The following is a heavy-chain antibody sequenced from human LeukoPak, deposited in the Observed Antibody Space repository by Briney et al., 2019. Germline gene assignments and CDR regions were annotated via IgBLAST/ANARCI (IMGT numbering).Heavy chain of an antibody. V-gene: IGHV1-8*01. J-gene: IGHJ4*02. CDR3: ARGEGRDGYFDY. Sequence: ASVKVSCKASGYTFTSYDINWVRQAPGQGLEWMGWMNPNSGNTGYAQKFQGRVTMTRNTSISTAYMELSSLRSEDTAVYYCARGEGRDGYFDYWGQGTLVTVSS. CDR1: GYTFTSYD. D-gene: IGHD5-24*01. CDR2: MNPNSGNT.